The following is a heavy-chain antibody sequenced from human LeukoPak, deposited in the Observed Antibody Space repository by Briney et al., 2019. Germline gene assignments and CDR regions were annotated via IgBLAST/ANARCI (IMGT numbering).Heavy chain of an antibody. J-gene: IGHJ4*02. CDR3: ARVRSHSSSYIDY. D-gene: IGHD6-13*01. V-gene: IGHV4-34*01. CDR2: INHSGST. CDR1: GGSFSGYY. Sequence: SETLSLTCAVYGGSFSGYYWSWIRQPPGKGLEWIGEINHSGSTNYNPSLKSRVIISVDTSKNQFSLKLSSVTAADTAVYYCARVRSHSSSYIDYWGQGTLVTVSS.